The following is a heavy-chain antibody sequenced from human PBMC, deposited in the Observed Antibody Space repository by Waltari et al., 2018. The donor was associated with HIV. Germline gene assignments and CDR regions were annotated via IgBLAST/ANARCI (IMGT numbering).Heavy chain of an antibody. V-gene: IGHV3-43*01. CDR2: MSWDGGST. CDR1: GFTFDDYT. Sequence: EVQLVESGGVVVQPGGSLRLSCAASGFTFDDYTMHWVRQAPGKGMEWVSSMSWDGGSTYDADSVKGRFTISRDNSKNALYLQMNSLRTEDTALYYCAKGTVGATPYFDYWGQGTLVTVSS. J-gene: IGHJ4*02. D-gene: IGHD1-26*01. CDR3: AKGTVGATPYFDY.